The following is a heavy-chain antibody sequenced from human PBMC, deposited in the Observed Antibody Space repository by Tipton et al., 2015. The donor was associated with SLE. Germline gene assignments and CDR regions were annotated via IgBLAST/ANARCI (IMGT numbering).Heavy chain of an antibody. V-gene: IGHV4-59*01. J-gene: IGHJ4*02. CDR2: VDYIGST. CDR3: ARTPGSGWQYYFDY. CDR1: GGSISTYY. Sequence: TLSLTCTVSGGSISTYYWNWIRQSPGKGLEWIGYVDYIGSTNHNPSLKSRLTILVHRYKNQFSLKLSSVTAADTAVYFCARTPGSGWQYYFDYWGQGTLVTVSS. D-gene: IGHD6-19*01.